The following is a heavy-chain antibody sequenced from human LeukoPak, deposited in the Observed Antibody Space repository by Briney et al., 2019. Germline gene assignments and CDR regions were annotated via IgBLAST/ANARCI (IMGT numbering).Heavy chain of an antibody. D-gene: IGHD6-19*01. Sequence: ASQTLSLTCTVSGGSISSGSYYWSWIRQPAGKGLEWIGRIYTSGSTNYNPSLKSRVTISEDTSKIQFSLKLSSVTAADTAVYYCGGSGWSGGPFDNWGQGTLVTVSS. V-gene: IGHV4-61*02. CDR1: GGSISSGSYY. CDR3: GGSGWSGGPFDN. J-gene: IGHJ4*02. CDR2: IYTSGST.